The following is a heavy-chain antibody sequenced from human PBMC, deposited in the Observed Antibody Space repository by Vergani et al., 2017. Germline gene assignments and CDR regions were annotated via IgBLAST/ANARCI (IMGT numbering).Heavy chain of an antibody. CDR2: LTGGGGST. CDR3: VKDAGSYENFFDS. V-gene: IGHV3-23*01. Sequence: EVQLLESGGSLKQPGGSVRLFCAASGFPFSTYAMHWVRQAPGKGLELVSALTGGGGSTYYADSFKGRFIISRDNSRATLYLQMNSLRPEDTATYYWVKDAGSYENFFDSWGQGTLVTVSS. J-gene: IGHJ4*02. D-gene: IGHD1-26*01. CDR1: GFPFSTYA.